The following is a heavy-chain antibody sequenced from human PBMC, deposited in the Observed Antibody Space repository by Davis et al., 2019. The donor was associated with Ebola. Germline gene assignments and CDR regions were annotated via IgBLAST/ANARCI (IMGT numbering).Heavy chain of an antibody. V-gene: IGHV1-46*01. J-gene: IGHJ5*02. Sequence: ASVKVSCKASGYTFTSYYMHWVRQAPGQGLEWMGIINPSGGSTSYAQKFQGRVTMTRDTSTSTVYMELSSLRSEDTAVYYCARQTILVPAAIVVWWFDPWGQGTLVTVSS. D-gene: IGHD2-2*01. CDR2: INPSGGST. CDR1: GYTFTSYY. CDR3: ARQTILVPAAIVVWWFDP.